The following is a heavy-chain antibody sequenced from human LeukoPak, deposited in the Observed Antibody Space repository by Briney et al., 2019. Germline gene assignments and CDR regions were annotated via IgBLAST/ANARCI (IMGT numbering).Heavy chain of an antibody. J-gene: IGHJ3*02. D-gene: IGHD2-15*01. V-gene: IGHV3-30*18. CDR3: AKVGTLGYCSGGSCYSAGDEAFDI. CDR1: GFTFSSYG. Sequence: GGSLRLSCAASGFTFSSYGMHWVRQAPGKGLEWVAVISYDGSNKHYADSVKGRFTISRDNSKNTLYLQMNSLRAEDTAVYYCAKVGTLGYCSGGSCYSAGDEAFDIWGQGTMVTVSS. CDR2: ISYDGSNK.